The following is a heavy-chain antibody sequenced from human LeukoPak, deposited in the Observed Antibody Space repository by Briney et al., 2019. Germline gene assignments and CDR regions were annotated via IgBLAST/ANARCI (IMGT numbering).Heavy chain of an antibody. V-gene: IGHV1-8*01. CDR2: MNPNSGNT. J-gene: IGHJ6*02. CDR1: GYTFTSYD. CDR3: ARSAHDCSSSTCQPQVDYYYGMDV. Sequence: ASVKVSCKASGYTFTSYDINWVRQATGQGLEWMGWMNPNSGNTGYAQKFQGRVTMTRNTSISTAYMELSSLRSDDTAVYYCARSAHDCSSSTCQPQVDYYYGMDVWGQGTTVTVSS. D-gene: IGHD2-2*01.